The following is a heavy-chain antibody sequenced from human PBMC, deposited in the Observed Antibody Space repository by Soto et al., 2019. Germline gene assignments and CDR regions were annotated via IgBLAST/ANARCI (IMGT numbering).Heavy chain of an antibody. V-gene: IGHV3-33*01. J-gene: IGHJ4*02. CDR1: GFTFSSYG. CDR3: ARNYYDSSGYQGSLDY. CDR2: IWYDGSNK. D-gene: IGHD3-22*01. Sequence: GGSLRLSCAASGFTFSSYGMHWVRQAPGKGLEWVAVIWYDGSNKYYADSVKGRFTISRDNSKNTLYLQMNSLRAEDTAVYYCARNYYDSSGYQGSLDYWGQGTLVTVSS.